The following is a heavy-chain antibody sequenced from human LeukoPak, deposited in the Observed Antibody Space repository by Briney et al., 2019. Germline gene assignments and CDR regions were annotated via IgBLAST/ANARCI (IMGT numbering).Heavy chain of an antibody. CDR1: GFIFSKHG. CDR3: AKADLIPGVVVPAAIDYYYYYGMDV. Sequence: GGSLRLSCAASGFIFSKHGMHWVRQAPGKGLEWVSAISGSGGSTYYADSVKGRFTISRDNSKNTLYLQMNSLRAEDTAVYYCAKADLIPGVVVPAAIDYYYYYGMDVWGQGTTVTVSS. CDR2: ISGSGGST. J-gene: IGHJ6*02. D-gene: IGHD2-2*02. V-gene: IGHV3-23*01.